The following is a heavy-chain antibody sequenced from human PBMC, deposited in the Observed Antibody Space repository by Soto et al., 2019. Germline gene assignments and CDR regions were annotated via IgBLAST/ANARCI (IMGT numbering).Heavy chain of an antibody. Sequence: PSETLSLTCAVYGGSFSGYYWSWIRQPPGKGLEWIGEINHSGSTNYNPSLKSRVTISVDTSRNQFSLKLSSVTAADTAVYYCARGVGTTLGYYYYYYMDVWGKGTTVTVSS. V-gene: IGHV4-34*01. CDR2: INHSGST. J-gene: IGHJ6*03. CDR3: ARGVGTTLGYYYYYYMDV. CDR1: GGSFSGYY. D-gene: IGHD4-17*01.